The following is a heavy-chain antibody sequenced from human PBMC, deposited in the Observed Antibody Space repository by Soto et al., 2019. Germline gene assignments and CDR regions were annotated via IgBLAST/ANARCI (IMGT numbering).Heavy chain of an antibody. CDR2: INSDGSST. D-gene: IGHD3-10*01. CDR1: GFTFANHW. Sequence: GGSLRLYCAVSGFTFANHWMHWVRQAPGKGLVWVSRINSDGSSTSYADSVKGRFTISRDNAKNTLYLQMNSLRAEDTAVYYCARDLVPNYGSGSYSFNYGMDVWGQGTTVTVSS. J-gene: IGHJ6*02. V-gene: IGHV3-74*01. CDR3: ARDLVPNYGSGSYSFNYGMDV.